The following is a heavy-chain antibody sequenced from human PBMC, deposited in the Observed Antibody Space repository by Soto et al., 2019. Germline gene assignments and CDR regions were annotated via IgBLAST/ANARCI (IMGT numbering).Heavy chain of an antibody. J-gene: IGHJ6*03. Sequence: WGSLRLSCAASGFTFSSYAMHWVRQAPGKGLEWVAVISYDGSNKYYADSVKGRFTISRDNSKNTLYLQMNSLRAEDTAVYYCARPLNPYYYYYYMDVWGKGTTVTVSS. CDR3: ARPLNPYYYYYYMDV. CDR2: ISYDGSNK. V-gene: IGHV3-30*04. CDR1: GFTFSSYA.